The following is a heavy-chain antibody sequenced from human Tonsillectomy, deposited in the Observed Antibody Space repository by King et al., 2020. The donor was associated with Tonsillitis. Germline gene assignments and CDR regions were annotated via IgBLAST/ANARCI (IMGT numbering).Heavy chain of an antibody. Sequence: VQLVESGGGLVQPGRSLRLSCAASGFTFHAYAMHWVRQAPGKGLEWVSSISWKSGSMGYADSVKGRFTISRDNAKNSLYLQMNSLRVEDTALYYCAKDIGKLLPVGTYFDYWGQGTLVTVSS. J-gene: IGHJ4*02. CDR1: GFTFHAYA. V-gene: IGHV3-9*01. CDR3: AKDIGKLLPVGTYFDY. D-gene: IGHD4-23*01. CDR2: ISWKSGSM.